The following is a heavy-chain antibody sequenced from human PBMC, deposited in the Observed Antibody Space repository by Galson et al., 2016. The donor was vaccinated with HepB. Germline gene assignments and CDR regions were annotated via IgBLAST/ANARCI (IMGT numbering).Heavy chain of an antibody. Sequence: SLRLSCAASGFTFSSYAMSWVRQAPGKGLEWVSAIIGSGGSTYYADSVKGRFTISRDNSKNTPYLQLNSLRAEDTAVYYCAKPPALMVYAMPARRKPSLYYFDSWGQGTLVTVSS. D-gene: IGHD2-8*01. CDR3: AKPPALMVYAMPARRKPSLYYFDS. V-gene: IGHV3-23*01. CDR1: GFTFSSYA. J-gene: IGHJ4*02. CDR2: IIGSGGST.